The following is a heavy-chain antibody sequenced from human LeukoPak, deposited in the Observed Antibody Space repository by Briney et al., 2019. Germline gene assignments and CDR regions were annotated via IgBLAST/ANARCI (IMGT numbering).Heavy chain of an antibody. D-gene: IGHD4-17*01. CDR3: ARDAGDSIQNYYYYYGMDV. J-gene: IGHJ6*02. Sequence: GGSLRLSCAASGFTFSSYSMNWVRQAPGKGLEWVSSISSSSSYIYYADSVKGRFTISRDNAKNSLYLQMDSLRAEDTAVYYCARDAGDSIQNYYYYYGMDVWGQGTTVTVSS. V-gene: IGHV3-21*01. CDR1: GFTFSSYS. CDR2: ISSSSSYI.